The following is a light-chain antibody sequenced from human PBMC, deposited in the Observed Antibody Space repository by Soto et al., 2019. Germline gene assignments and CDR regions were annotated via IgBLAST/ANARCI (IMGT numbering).Light chain of an antibody. CDR3: QQYAGPPNT. V-gene: IGKV3-20*01. CDR2: GAS. J-gene: IGKJ5*01. CDR1: QTVSNNY. Sequence: EIVFTQSPGTLSLSPGDRATLSCRASQTVSNNYLAWCQQKPGQAPRVMMYGASRRATGIPDRFSGGGSGTDFTLTISRLEPEDFAVYFCQQYAGPPNTFGQGTRLEIK.